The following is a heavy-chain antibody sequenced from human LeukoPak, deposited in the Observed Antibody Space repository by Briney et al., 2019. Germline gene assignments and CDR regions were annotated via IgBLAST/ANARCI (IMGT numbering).Heavy chain of an antibody. D-gene: IGHD6-13*01. V-gene: IGHV1-69*05. CDR2: IFPIFRTA. CDR1: GGTFSSYA. J-gene: IGHJ3*02. CDR3: ARDRGERDSTWSLPAHGFDI. Sequence: VKVSCKASGGTFSSYAINWVRQAPGQGLEWMGRIFPIFRTANYAQKFQGRVTVTTDESTSTAYMELSSLRPEDTAMYYWARDRGERDSTWSLPAHGFDIWGQGTMVTVSS.